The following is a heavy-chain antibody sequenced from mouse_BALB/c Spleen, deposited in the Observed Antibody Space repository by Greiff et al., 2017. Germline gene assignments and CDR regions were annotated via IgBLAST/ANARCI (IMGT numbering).Heavy chain of an antibody. CDR2: IYPGDGDT. Sequence: VQLQQSGPELVKPGASVKISCKASGYAFSSSWMNWVKQRPGQGLEWIGRIYPGDGDTNYNGKFKGKATLTADKSSSTAYMQLSSLTSVDSAVYFCARYGNYYAMDYWGQGTSVTVSS. J-gene: IGHJ4*01. CDR3: ARYGNYYAMDY. V-gene: IGHV1-82*01. CDR1: GYAFSSSW. D-gene: IGHD2-1*01.